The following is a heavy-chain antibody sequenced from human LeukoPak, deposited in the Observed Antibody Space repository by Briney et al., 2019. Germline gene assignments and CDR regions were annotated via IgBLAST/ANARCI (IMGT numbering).Heavy chain of an antibody. J-gene: IGHJ4*02. CDR1: GFTFSSYW. CDR3: ARDRNGDYIIDY. V-gene: IGHV3-7*01. CDR2: IKQDGSEK. Sequence: GGSLRLSCAASGFTFSSYWMSWVRQAPGKGLEWVANIKQDGSEKYYVDSVKGRFTISRDNAKDSLFLQMNSLRAEDTAVYYCARDRNGDYIIDYWGRGTQVTVST. D-gene: IGHD4-17*01.